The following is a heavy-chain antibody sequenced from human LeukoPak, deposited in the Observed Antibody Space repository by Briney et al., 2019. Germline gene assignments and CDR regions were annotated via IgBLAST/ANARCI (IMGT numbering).Heavy chain of an antibody. V-gene: IGHV3-23*01. CDR1: GITFSNFA. J-gene: IGHJ5*02. Sequence: GGSLRLSCVASGITFSNFAMTWVRQAPGKGLEWVASIRNNAATTAYADSVKGRFTISRDNSKNTLYLQMDSLRAEGTAVYYCAKAYHDSGCLIDRWGQGTLITVSS. D-gene: IGHD6-19*01. CDR3: AKAYHDSGCLIDR. CDR2: IRNNAATT.